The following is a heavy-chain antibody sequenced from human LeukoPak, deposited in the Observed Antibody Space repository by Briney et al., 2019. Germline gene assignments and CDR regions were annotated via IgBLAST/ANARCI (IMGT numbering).Heavy chain of an antibody. J-gene: IGHJ5*02. D-gene: IGHD2-15*01. V-gene: IGHV3-23*01. CDR1: GFTFSNYA. CDR2: ISDSGANV. Sequence: GGSLRLSCAASGFTFSNYAMSWVRQAPGKGLEWVSAISDSGANVYYADSVKGRFTISRDNSRNTLYLQMNSLRAEDSAIYYCAKDLRYGGSCNCYGWFDPWGQGTLVTVSS. CDR3: AKDLRYGGSCNCYGWFDP.